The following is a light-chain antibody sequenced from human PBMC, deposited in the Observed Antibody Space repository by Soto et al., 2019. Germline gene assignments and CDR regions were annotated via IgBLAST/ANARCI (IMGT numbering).Light chain of an antibody. J-gene: IGKJ4*01. V-gene: IGKV3-20*01. CDR1: QSVSNSY. CDR2: GAS. Sequence: EIVLTQSPGTLSLSPGERATLSCRASQSVSNSYLAWYQPRPGQAPRLLTYGASSRATGIPDRFSGSGSGIDFTLTISRLEPEDFAVYYCQQYGSSLLTFGGGTKVELK. CDR3: QQYGSSLLT.